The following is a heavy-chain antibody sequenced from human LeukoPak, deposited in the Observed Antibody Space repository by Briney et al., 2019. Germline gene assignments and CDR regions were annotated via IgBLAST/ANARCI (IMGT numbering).Heavy chain of an antibody. CDR1: GFTFRNYG. V-gene: IGHV3-33*06. Sequence: GGSLRLSRAASGFTFRNYGMHWVRQAPGKGLEWVAVIWYDGSNKYYADSVKGRFTISRDNSKNTLYLQMNSLRAEDTAVYYCAKDSEPNYYDSSGFFDYWGQGTLVTVSS. CDR2: IWYDGSNK. D-gene: IGHD3-22*01. J-gene: IGHJ4*02. CDR3: AKDSEPNYYDSSGFFDY.